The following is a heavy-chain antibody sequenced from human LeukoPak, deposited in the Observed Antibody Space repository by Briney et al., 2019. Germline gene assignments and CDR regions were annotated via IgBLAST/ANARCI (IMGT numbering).Heavy chain of an antibody. V-gene: IGHV1-2*02. CDR3: ARDSSSWAETYYFDY. CDR1: GYTFTGYY. Sequence: ASVKVSCKASGYTFTGYYIHWVRQAPGQGLEWMGWINPNSGGTNYAQKFQGRVTMTRDTSISTAYMELSRLRSDDTAVYYCARDSSSWAETYYFDYWGQGTLVTVSS. D-gene: IGHD6-13*01. CDR2: INPNSGGT. J-gene: IGHJ4*02.